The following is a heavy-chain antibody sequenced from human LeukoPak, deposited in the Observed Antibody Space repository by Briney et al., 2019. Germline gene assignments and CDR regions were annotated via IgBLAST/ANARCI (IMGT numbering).Heavy chain of an antibody. CDR1: GYSISTGYY. J-gene: IGHJ4*02. CDR2: VFYSGTT. CDR3: ARLDNYLFDY. Sequence: SETLSLTCTVSGYSISTGYYWDWIRQPPGKGLEWIGFVFYSGTTHYNPSLKSRVTLSVDTSKNQFSLTLTSVTAADTAVYYCARLDNYLFDYWGQGSLVTVSP. D-gene: IGHD2/OR15-2a*01. V-gene: IGHV4-38-2*02.